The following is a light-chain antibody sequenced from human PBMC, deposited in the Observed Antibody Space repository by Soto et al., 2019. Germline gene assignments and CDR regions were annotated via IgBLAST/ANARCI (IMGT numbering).Light chain of an antibody. CDR3: QLYGSPPLYT. Sequence: EVVLTQSPGPLSLSPGERAALSCRASQSVRSTYLAWYQQKPGQAPRLLSYGASSRATGIPDRFSGSGSGTDFTLTISRLEPEDFAVYYCQLYGSPPLYTFGQGTKLEI. J-gene: IGKJ2*01. CDR1: QSVRSTY. CDR2: GAS. V-gene: IGKV3-20*01.